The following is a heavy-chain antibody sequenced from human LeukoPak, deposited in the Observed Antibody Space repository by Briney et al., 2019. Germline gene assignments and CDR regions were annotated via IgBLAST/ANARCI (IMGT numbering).Heavy chain of an antibody. CDR1: GFTFSSYS. V-gene: IGHV3-21*01. J-gene: IGHJ4*02. CDR3: ARATENVVVVPADH. D-gene: IGHD2-2*01. Sequence: GGSLRLSCAASGFTFSSYSMNWVRQAPGKGLEWVSSISSSSSYIYYAGSVKGRFTISRDNAKNSLYLQMNSLRAEDTAVYYCARATENVVVVPADHWGQGTLVTVSS. CDR2: ISSSSSYI.